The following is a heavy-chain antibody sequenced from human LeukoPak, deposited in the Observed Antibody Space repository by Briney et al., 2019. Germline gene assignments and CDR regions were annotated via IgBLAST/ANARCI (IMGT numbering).Heavy chain of an antibody. Sequence: SQTLSLTCAVSGGSISSGGYSWSWIRQPPGKGLEWIGYIYHSGSTYYNPSLKSRVTISVDRSKNQFSLKLSSVTAADTAVYYCARGTGYSGSWSWYFDLWGRGTLVTVSS. CDR3: ARGTGYSGSWSWYFDL. CDR2: IYHSGST. D-gene: IGHD6-13*01. J-gene: IGHJ2*01. V-gene: IGHV4-30-2*01. CDR1: GGSISSGGYS.